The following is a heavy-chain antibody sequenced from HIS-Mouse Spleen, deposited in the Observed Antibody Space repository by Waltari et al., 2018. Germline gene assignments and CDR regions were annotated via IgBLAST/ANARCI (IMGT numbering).Heavy chain of an antibody. CDR1: GYTFTGCY. CDR3: ARLLGVYWYFDL. Sequence: QVQLVQSGAEVKKPGASVKVSCKASGYTFTGCYMHWVRQAPGQGLEWRGWINTNIDGTNNAQKFQGMVTMTRDTSISTAYMALSRLRSDDTAVYYCARLLGVYWYFDLWGRGTLVTVSS. J-gene: IGHJ2*01. D-gene: IGHD2-21*01. V-gene: IGHV1-2*02. CDR2: INTNIDGT.